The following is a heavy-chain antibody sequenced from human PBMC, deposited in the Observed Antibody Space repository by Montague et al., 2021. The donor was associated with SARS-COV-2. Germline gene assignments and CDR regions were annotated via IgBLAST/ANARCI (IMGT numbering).Heavy chain of an antibody. Sequence: SETLSLTCTVSGGSVSSRSYYWGWIRQPPGKGLEWIGSIYYSGSTHYNPSLKSRVTISVDTSKNQFSLKLSSVTAADTAVYYCARRGDYVGSRFDYWGQGTLVTVSS. J-gene: IGHJ4*02. CDR2: IYYSGST. V-gene: IGHV4-39*01. CDR1: GGSVSSRSYY. D-gene: IGHD4-23*01. CDR3: ARRGDYVGSRFDY.